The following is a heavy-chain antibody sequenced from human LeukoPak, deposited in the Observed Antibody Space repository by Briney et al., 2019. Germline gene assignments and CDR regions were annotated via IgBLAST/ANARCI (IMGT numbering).Heavy chain of an antibody. CDR2: IKQDGSEK. V-gene: IGHV3-7*03. D-gene: IGHD3-10*01. CDR1: GFTFSSYW. CDR3: ARDSTALLWFGIDY. Sequence: GGSLRLSCAASGFTFSSYWMSWVRQAPGKGLKWVANIKQDGSEKYYVDSVKGRFTISRDNAKNSLYLQMNSLRAEDTAVYYCARDSTALLWFGIDYWGQGTLVTVSS. J-gene: IGHJ4*02.